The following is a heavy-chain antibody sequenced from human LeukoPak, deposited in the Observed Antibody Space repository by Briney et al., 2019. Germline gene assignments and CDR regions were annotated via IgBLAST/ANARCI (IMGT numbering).Heavy chain of an antibody. V-gene: IGHV3-21*01. CDR3: ARVYNTNYAYFDY. D-gene: IGHD1-1*01. J-gene: IGHJ4*02. CDR1: GFTFSSYS. Sequence: GGSLRLSCAASGFTFSSYSMNWVRQAPGKGLEWVSSISSSSSYIYYADSVKGRFTISRDNAKNSLYLQMNSLRAEDTAVYYCARVYNTNYAYFDYWGQGTLVTVSS. CDR2: ISSSSSYI.